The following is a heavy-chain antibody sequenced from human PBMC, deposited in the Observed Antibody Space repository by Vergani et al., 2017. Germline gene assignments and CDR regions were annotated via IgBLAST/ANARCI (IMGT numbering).Heavy chain of an antibody. CDR2: ISSNGGST. D-gene: IGHD3-10*01. J-gene: IGHJ3*02. CDR1: GFTFSSYA. CDR3: VKLPAISELLWFGELHYAFDI. V-gene: IGHV3-64D*06. Sequence: EVQLVESGGGLVQPGGSLRLSCSASGFTFSSYAMHWVRQAPGKGLEYVSAISSNGGSTYYADSVKGRFTIARDNSKNTLYLQMSSLRAEDTAVYYCVKLPAISELLWFGELHYAFDIWGQGTMVTVSS.